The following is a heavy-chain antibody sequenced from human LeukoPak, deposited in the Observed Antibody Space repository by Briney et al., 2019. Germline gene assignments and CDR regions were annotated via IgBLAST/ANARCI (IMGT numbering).Heavy chain of an antibody. V-gene: IGHV1-18*01. J-gene: IGHJ3*02. Sequence: GASVKVSCKASGYTFTSYAMNWVRQAPGQGLEWMGWISAYNGNTNYAQKLQGRVTMTTDTSTSTAYMELRSLRYDDTAVYYCARGGAAAGIWVNAFDIWGQGTMVTVSS. D-gene: IGHD6-13*01. CDR2: ISAYNGNT. CDR1: GYTFTSYA. CDR3: ARGGAAAGIWVNAFDI.